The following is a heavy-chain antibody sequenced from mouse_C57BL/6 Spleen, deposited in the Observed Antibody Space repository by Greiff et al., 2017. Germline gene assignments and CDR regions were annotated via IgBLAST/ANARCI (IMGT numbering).Heavy chain of an antibody. Sequence: QVQLQQSGPELVKPGASVKISCKASGYAFSSSWMNWVKQRPGKGLEWIGRIYPGDGDTNYNGKFKGKATLTADKSSSTAYMQLSSLTSEDSAVYFCARREYGSSYYYAMDYWGQGTSVTVAS. CDR3: ARREYGSSYYYAMDY. J-gene: IGHJ4*01. D-gene: IGHD1-1*01. CDR2: IYPGDGDT. V-gene: IGHV1-82*01. CDR1: GYAFSSSW.